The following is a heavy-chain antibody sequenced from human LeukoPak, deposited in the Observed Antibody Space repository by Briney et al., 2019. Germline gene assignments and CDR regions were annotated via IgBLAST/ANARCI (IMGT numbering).Heavy chain of an antibody. CDR3: AKESPHTYYDFWSGYYTSGEGGAFDI. J-gene: IGHJ3*02. Sequence: GGSLRLFCAASGFTFSSYGMHWVRQAPGKGLEWVAVISYDGSNKYYADSVKGRFTISRDNSKNTLYLQMNSLRAEDTAVYYCAKESPHTYYDFWSGYYTSGEGGAFDIWGQGTMVTVSS. V-gene: IGHV3-30*18. CDR1: GFTFSSYG. D-gene: IGHD3-3*01. CDR2: ISYDGSNK.